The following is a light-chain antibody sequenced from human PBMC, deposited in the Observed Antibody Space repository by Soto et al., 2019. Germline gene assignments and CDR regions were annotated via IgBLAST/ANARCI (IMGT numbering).Light chain of an antibody. CDR2: RVI. V-gene: IGLV2-14*03. J-gene: IGLJ3*02. Sequence: QSALTQPASVSGSPGQSITISCTGTSSDIGRYDYVSWYQQLPGKAPKLIIYRVINRPSGVSDRFSGSKSGNSAPLSIYGLQPEDEAGYFCGSYTSATTWVFGGGTKLTVL. CDR1: SSDIGRYDY. CDR3: GSYTSATTWV.